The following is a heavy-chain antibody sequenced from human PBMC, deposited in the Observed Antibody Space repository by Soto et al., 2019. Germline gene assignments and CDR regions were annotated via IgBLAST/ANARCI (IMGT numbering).Heavy chain of an antibody. V-gene: IGHV3-13*01. D-gene: IGHD3-10*01. J-gene: IGHJ6*02. Sequence: PGGSLRLSCAASGFTFSSYDMHWVRQATGKGLEWVSAIGTAGDTYYPGSVKGRFTISRENAKNSLYLQMNSLRAEDTAVYYCARDGGSGSYSDYYGMDVWGQGTTVTV. CDR3: ARDGGSGSYSDYYGMDV. CDR1: GFTFSSYD. CDR2: IGTAGDT.